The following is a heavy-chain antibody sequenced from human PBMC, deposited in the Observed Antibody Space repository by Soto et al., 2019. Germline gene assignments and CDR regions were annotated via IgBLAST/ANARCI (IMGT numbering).Heavy chain of an antibody. D-gene: IGHD3-22*01. CDR2: IYYSGST. CDR3: ARGRPYYDSSDFDAFDI. CDR1: GGSISSGGYY. V-gene: IGHV4-31*03. J-gene: IGHJ3*02. Sequence: SETLSLTCTVSGGSISSGGYYWSWIRQHPGKGLEWIGYIYYSGSTYYNPSLKSRVTISVDTSKNQFSLKLSSVTAADTAVYYCARGRPYYDSSDFDAFDIWGQGTMVTVSS.